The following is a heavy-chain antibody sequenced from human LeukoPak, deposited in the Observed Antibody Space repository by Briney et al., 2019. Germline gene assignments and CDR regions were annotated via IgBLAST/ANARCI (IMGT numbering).Heavy chain of an antibody. CDR2: IYYSGST. CDR1: GGSISSDY. D-gene: IGHD1-1*01. CDR3: ARSRKTSVDY. V-gene: IGHV4-59*01. J-gene: IGHJ4*02. Sequence: SETLSLTCTVSGGSISSDYWSWIRQPPGKGLEWIGYIYYSGSTNYNPSLKSRVTISVDTSKNQFSLKLSSVTAADTAVYYCARSRKTSVDYWGQGTLVTVSS.